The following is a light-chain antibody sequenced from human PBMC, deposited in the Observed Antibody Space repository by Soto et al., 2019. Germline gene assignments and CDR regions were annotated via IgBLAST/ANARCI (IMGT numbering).Light chain of an antibody. CDR2: EIS. CDR3: CSYARSSTYV. V-gene: IGLV2-23*02. J-gene: IGLJ1*01. CDR1: SSDIGYYNL. Sequence: QSVLTQPASVSGSPGQSITISCTGTSSDIGYYNLVSWYQQHPGKAPKVMIYEISKRPSGLSDRFSGSKSGNTASLTISGLQAGDEADYYCCSYARSSTYVFGTGTKLTVL.